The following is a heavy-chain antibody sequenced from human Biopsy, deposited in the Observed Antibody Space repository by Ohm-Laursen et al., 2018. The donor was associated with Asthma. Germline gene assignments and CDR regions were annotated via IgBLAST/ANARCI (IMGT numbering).Heavy chain of an antibody. CDR1: GSSVSTKY. D-gene: IGHD5-24*01. J-gene: IGHJ6*02. V-gene: IGHV3-53*01. CDR3: ARISRLGYNSLDYGMDV. CDR2: IYSGDNT. Sequence: GSLRLSCAASGSSVSTKYMSWVRQAPGKGLEWVSLIYSGDNTYYADSVKGRFTISRDHSKLYLQMNNLRAEDTAVYHCARISRLGYNSLDYGMDVWGQGTTVTVSS.